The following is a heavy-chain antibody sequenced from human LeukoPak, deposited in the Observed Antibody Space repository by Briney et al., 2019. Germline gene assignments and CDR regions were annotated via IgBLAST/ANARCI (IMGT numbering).Heavy chain of an antibody. J-gene: IGHJ3*02. CDR1: GFTFSNAW. V-gene: IGHV3-15*01. CDR3: TRENVLRFLEWPRGAYDI. Sequence: GGSLRLSCAASGFTFSNAWMSWVRQAPGKGLEWVGRIKSKTDGGTTDYAAPVKGRFTISRDDSKNTLYLQMNSLKTEDTAVYYCTRENVLRFLEWPRGAYDIWGQGTMVTVSS. D-gene: IGHD3-3*01. CDR2: IKSKTDGGTT.